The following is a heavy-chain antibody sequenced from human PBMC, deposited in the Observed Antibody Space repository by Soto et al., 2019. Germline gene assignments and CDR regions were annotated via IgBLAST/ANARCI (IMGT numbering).Heavy chain of an antibody. V-gene: IGHV4-39*01. CDR2: IYYSGTT. D-gene: IGHD2-15*01. Sequence: SETLSLTCTVSGGSISNSYYFWGWIRQTPGKALEWIGSIYYSGTTHYNPTLKSRLTISVDTSKNEFTLKLTSVTAADTAVYYCARHGRNYRVDWFDPWGQGFPVTVSS. J-gene: IGHJ5*02. CDR3: ARHGRNYRVDWFDP. CDR1: GGSISNSYYF.